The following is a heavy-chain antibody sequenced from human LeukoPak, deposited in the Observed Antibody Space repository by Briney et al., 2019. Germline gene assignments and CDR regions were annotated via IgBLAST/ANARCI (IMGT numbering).Heavy chain of an antibody. CDR1: GFTFSNAW. J-gene: IGHJ4*02. D-gene: IGHD4-17*01. Sequence: PGGSLRLSCAASGFTFSNAWMSWVRQAPGKGLEWVGLIKSKTDGGTTDYAAPVKGRFTISRDDSKNTLYLQMNSLKTEDTAVYYCTTDPDYGDDPGIFDYWGQGTLVTVSS. V-gene: IGHV3-15*01. CDR3: TTDPDYGDDPGIFDY. CDR2: IKSKTDGGTT.